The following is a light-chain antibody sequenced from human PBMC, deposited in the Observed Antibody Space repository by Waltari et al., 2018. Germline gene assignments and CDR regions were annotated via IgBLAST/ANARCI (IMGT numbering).Light chain of an antibody. CDR2: DAS. CDR1: QSVSSY. CDR3: QQRSNWLT. Sequence: EIVLTQSPATLSLSPGERATLSCRASQSVSSYLAWYQQKPGQAPRLLIYDASNRATGIPARFSGSGSATDFTLTISSLEPEDFALYYCQQRSNWLTFGGGTKVEIK. J-gene: IGKJ4*01. V-gene: IGKV3-11*01.